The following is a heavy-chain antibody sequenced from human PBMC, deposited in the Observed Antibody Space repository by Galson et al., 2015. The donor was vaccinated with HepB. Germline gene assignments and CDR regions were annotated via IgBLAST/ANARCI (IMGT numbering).Heavy chain of an antibody. J-gene: IGHJ6*03. CDR3: ARDSSGDCSSTSCYSHYYYMDV. CDR1: GFTFSDYY. D-gene: IGHD2-2*01. V-gene: IGHV3-11*06. CDR2: ISSSSSYT. Sequence: SLRLSCAASGFTFSDYYMSWIRQAPGKGLEWVSYISSSSSYTNYADSVKGRFTISRDNAKNSLYLQMNSLRAEDTAVYYCARDSSGDCSSTSCYSHYYYMDVWGKGTTVTVSS.